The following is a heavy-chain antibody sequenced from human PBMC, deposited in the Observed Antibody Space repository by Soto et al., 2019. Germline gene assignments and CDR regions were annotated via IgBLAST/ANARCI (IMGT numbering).Heavy chain of an antibody. CDR2: ISGSGGST. D-gene: IGHD3-22*01. V-gene: IGHV3-23*01. CDR3: PTDSYFTLKLVRFDY. CDR1: GFTFSSYA. J-gene: IGHJ4*01. Sequence: GGSLRLSCAASGFTFSSYAMSWVRQAPGKGLEWVSAISGSGGSTYYADSVKGRFTISRDNSKNTLYLQMNSLRAEDTAVYYCPTDSYFTLKLVRFDYWGLGTLVTVSS.